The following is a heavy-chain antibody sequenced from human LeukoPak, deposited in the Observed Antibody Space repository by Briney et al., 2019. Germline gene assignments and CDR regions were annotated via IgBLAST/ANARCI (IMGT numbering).Heavy chain of an antibody. CDR2: ISGSGT. J-gene: IGHJ4*02. D-gene: IGHD2-15*01. Sequence: GGSLRLSCAASGFTFSSYAMSWVRQAPGKGLEWVSTISGSGTYYADSVKGRFTISRDNSKNTLYLQMNSLRAEDTAVYYCARSGLNRFDYWGQGTLVTVSS. V-gene: IGHV3-23*01. CDR1: GFTFSSYA. CDR3: ARSGLNRFDY.